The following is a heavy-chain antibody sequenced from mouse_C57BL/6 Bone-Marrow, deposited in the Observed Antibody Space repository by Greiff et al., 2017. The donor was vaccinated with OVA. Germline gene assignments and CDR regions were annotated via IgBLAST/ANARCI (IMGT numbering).Heavy chain of an antibody. Sequence: VQVVESGPELVRPGVSVKISCKGSGYTFTDYAMHWVKQSHAHSLEWIGVISTYSGDASYNQKFKGKATLTVDKSSSTAYMELARLTSEDSAVYYCARDGYDLDYWGQGTTLTVSS. D-gene: IGHD2-2*01. J-gene: IGHJ2*01. CDR3: ARDGYDLDY. V-gene: IGHV1-67*01. CDR2: ISTYSGDA. CDR1: GYTFTDYA.